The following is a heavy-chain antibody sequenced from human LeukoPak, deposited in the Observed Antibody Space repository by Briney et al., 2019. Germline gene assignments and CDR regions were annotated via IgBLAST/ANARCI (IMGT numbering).Heavy chain of an antibody. D-gene: IGHD6-6*01. Sequence: SETLSLTCAVSGGSFSGYYWSWIRQPPGKGLEWIGEINHSGSTNYNPSLKSQVTTSVDSSKNQFCLKLSSVTAADTAVYYCARSQRRIAARPQWFDPWGQGNLVTVSS. CDR3: ARSQRRIAARPQWFDP. J-gene: IGHJ5*02. CDR1: GGSFSGYY. CDR2: INHSGST. V-gene: IGHV4-34*01.